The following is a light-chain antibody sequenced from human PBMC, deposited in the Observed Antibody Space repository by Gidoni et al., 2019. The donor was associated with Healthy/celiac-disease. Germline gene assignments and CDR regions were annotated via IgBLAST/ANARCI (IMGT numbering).Light chain of an antibody. J-gene: IGKJ2*01. V-gene: IGKV1-39*01. CDR1: QSISSY. CDR3: QQSYSTPYT. CDR2: AAS. Sequence: SKRAQAPSSRSASVGNRVAITCRASQSISSYLNWYQQKPGKAPKLLIYAASSLQSGVPSRFSGSGSGTDFTLTISSLQPEDFATYYCQQSYSTPYTFGQGTKLEIK.